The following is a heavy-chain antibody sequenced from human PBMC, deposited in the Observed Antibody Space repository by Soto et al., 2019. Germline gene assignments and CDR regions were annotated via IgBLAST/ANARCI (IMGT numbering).Heavy chain of an antibody. Sequence: PGGSLRLSCAASGFTFSSYAINWVRQAPGKGLEWVSAISGGGDYIYYSDSVKGRFTISRDNSKNTVYLQMHSLRGEDTAVYYCAKDRPGTTSFDYWGQGTLVTVSS. V-gene: IGHV3-23*01. CDR3: AKDRPGTTSFDY. D-gene: IGHD1-1*01. CDR1: GFTFSSYA. CDR2: ISGGGDYI. J-gene: IGHJ4*02.